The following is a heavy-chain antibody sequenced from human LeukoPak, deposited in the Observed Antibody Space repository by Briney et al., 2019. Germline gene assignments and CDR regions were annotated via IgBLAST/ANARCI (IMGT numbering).Heavy chain of an antibody. J-gene: IGHJ4*02. CDR2: ISWNSGSI. Sequence: GRSLRLSCAASGFTFDDYAMHWVRQAPGKGLEWVSGISWNSGSIGYADSVKGRFTISRDNAKNSLYLQMNSLRAEDAALYYCVRGPLSGSYHPPFDYWGQGTLVTVSS. D-gene: IGHD3-10*01. V-gene: IGHV3-9*01. CDR3: VRGPLSGSYHPPFDY. CDR1: GFTFDDYA.